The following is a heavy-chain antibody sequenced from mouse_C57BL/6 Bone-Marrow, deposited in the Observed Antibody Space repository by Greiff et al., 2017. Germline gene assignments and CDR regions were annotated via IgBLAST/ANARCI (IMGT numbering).Heavy chain of an antibody. CDR1: GFNIKDDY. Sequence: EVKLQESGAELVRPGASVKLSCTASGFNIKDDYIHWVKQRPEQGLEWIGWIDPEIGDTEYASKFQGKATITSDTSSNTAYLQLSSLTSEDTAVYYCSSLDGSYFDFWGQGTPLTVAS. D-gene: IGHD2-3*01. V-gene: IGHV14-4*01. CDR3: SSLDGSYFDF. CDR2: IDPEIGDT. J-gene: IGHJ2*01.